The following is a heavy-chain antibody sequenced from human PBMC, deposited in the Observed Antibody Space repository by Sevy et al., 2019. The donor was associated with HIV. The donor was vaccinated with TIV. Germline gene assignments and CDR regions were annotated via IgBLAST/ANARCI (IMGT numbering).Heavy chain of an antibody. Sequence: ASVKVSCKASGYTITNYHITWVRQAPGQGLEWMGWITAYNGNTNYAQRLQGRVTMTTDTSTSTAYMELRSLRSDDTAVYYCARTPSGSQGPGQYFHHWGQGTLVTVSS. J-gene: IGHJ1*01. V-gene: IGHV1-18*01. CDR2: ITAYNGNT. CDR1: GYTITNYH. CDR3: ARTPSGSQGPGQYFHH. D-gene: IGHD1-26*01.